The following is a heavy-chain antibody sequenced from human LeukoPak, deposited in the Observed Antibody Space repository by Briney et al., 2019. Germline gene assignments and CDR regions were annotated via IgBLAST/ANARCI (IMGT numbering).Heavy chain of an antibody. CDR1: GGSVYTSDYY. Sequence: SETLSLTCTVSGGSVYTSDYYWGWVRQPPGKGPEWIGDIFYTGKTNYNPSLKSQVSISIDTSKNQFSLKLTSVTAADTAVYYCARVFDSWGQGTLVTVSS. CDR2: IFYTGKT. J-gene: IGHJ4*02. V-gene: IGHV4-39*07. CDR3: ARVFDS.